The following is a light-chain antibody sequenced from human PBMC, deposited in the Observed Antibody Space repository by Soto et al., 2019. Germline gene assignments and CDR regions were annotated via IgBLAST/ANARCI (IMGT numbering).Light chain of an antibody. Sequence: QSVLTQPPSASGTPGQRVTISCSGSDSNIGRNAVNWYQQLPGTAPKLLIYSNDQRPSGVPGRFSASKSGTSASLAISGLQSEDEADYYCAAWDDSLNGRVLFGGGTQLTVL. J-gene: IGLJ2*01. CDR1: DSNIGRNA. CDR3: AAWDDSLNGRVL. CDR2: SND. V-gene: IGLV1-44*01.